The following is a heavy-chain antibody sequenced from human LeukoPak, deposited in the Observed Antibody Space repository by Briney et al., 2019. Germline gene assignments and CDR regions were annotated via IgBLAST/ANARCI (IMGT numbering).Heavy chain of an antibody. CDR3: ARTETGYYLPY. V-gene: IGHV1-18*01. D-gene: IGHD3-9*01. CDR2: ISAYNGNT. Sequence: ASVKVSCNASGYTFTSYGISWVRQAPGQGLEWMGWISAYNGNTNYAQKLQGRVTMTTDTSTSTAYMVLRSLRSDDTAVYYCARTETGYYLPYWGQGTLVTVSS. CDR1: GYTFTSYG. J-gene: IGHJ4*02.